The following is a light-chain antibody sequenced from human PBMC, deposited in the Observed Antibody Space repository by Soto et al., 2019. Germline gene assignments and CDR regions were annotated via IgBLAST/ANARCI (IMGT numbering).Light chain of an antibody. Sequence: EIVLTQSPGTLSVTQGERATLSCRASQSVGSSYLAWYQQKPGQAPRLLIYGASSRATGIPDRFSGSGSGTDFTLTISRLEPEDFAVYSCQQYGGSPTFGQGTKVDI. J-gene: IGKJ1*01. CDR1: QSVGSSY. CDR2: GAS. CDR3: QQYGGSPT. V-gene: IGKV3-20*01.